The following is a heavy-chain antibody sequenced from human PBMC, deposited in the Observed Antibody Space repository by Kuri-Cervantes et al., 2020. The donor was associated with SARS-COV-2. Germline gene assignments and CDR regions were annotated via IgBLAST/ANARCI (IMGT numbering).Heavy chain of an antibody. CDR3: ARGLWGIQYYFDY. V-gene: IGHV3-21*01. CDR1: GFTFSSYS. D-gene: IGHD7-27*01. J-gene: IGHJ4*02. Sequence: SCKASGFTFSSYSMNWVRQAPGKGLEWVSSISSSSSYIYYADSVKGRFTISRDNAKNSLYLQMNSLRAEDTAVYYCARGLWGIQYYFDYWGQGTLVTVSS. CDR2: ISSSSSYI.